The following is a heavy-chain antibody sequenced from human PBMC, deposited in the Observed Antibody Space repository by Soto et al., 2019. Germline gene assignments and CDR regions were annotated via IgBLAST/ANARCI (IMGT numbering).Heavy chain of an antibody. Sequence: QVQLVQSGAEVKKPGASVKVSCKASGYTFTSYAMHWVRQAPGQRFEWMGWINAGNGNTKYAQKFQGRVTLTRDTSASTAYMEPSSLRSEDTAVDSCARGYGGPIGWIDPWDQGTLVTVSS. CDR1: GYTFTSYA. CDR3: ARGYGGPIGWIDP. V-gene: IGHV1-3*01. D-gene: IGHD3-16*01. J-gene: IGHJ5*02. CDR2: INAGNGNT.